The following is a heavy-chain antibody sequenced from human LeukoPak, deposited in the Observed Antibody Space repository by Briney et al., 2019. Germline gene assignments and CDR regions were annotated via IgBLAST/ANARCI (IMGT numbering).Heavy chain of an antibody. CDR2: IIPIFGTA. Sequence: SVKVSCKASGGTFNSYAISWVRQAPGQGLEWMGGIIPIFGTANYAQKFQGRVTITADESTSTAYMELSSLRSEDTAVYYCALNLWFGELTDFDYWGQGTLVTVSS. D-gene: IGHD3-10*01. J-gene: IGHJ4*02. CDR3: ALNLWFGELTDFDY. V-gene: IGHV1-69*13. CDR1: GGTFNSYA.